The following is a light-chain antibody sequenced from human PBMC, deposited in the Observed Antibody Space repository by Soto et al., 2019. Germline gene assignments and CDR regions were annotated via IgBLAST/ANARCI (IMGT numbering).Light chain of an antibody. Sequence: QSALTQPASVSGSPGQSITISCTGTSSDVGFYNYVSWYQQQHPGKAPKLMIYEVDNRPSGVSIRFSGSKSGNTASLTISGLQAEDEADYYCASWDDSLNHWVFGGGTKLTVL. J-gene: IGLJ3*02. V-gene: IGLV2-14*01. CDR3: ASWDDSLNHWV. CDR2: EVD. CDR1: SSDVGFYNY.